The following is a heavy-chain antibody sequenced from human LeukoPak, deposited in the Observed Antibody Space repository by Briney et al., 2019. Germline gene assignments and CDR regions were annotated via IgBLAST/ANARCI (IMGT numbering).Heavy chain of an antibody. J-gene: IGHJ3*02. CDR2: IIPIFGTA. CDR1: GGTLSSYA. D-gene: IGHD2-2*01. V-gene: IGHV1-69*06. CDR3: ARGYCSSTSCYAFDI. Sequence: SVKVSCKASGGTLSSYAISWVRQAPGQGLEWMGGIIPIFGTANYAQKFQGRVTITADKSTSTAYMELSSLRSEDTAVYYCARGYCSSTSCYAFDIWGQGTMVTVSS.